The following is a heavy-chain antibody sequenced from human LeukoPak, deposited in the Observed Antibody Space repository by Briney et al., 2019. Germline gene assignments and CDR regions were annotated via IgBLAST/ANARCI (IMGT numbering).Heavy chain of an antibody. CDR3: AKDGSSSSPFDY. CDR2: ISGDGGST. D-gene: IGHD6-13*01. J-gene: IGHJ4*02. V-gene: IGHV3-43*02. CDR1: GFTFDDYA. Sequence: GGSLRLSYAASGFTFDDYAMHWVRQTPGKGLEWVSLISGDGGSTYYADSVKGRFTISRDNSKNSLYLQMNSLRTEDTALYYCAKDGSSSSPFDYWGQGTLVTVSS.